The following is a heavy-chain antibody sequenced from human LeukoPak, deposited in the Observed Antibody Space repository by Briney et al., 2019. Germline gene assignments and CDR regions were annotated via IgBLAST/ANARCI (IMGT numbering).Heavy chain of an antibody. V-gene: IGHV3-21*06. CDR3: ARDGASIDDQYYGLDV. Sequence: KTGGPLRLSCAASGFTFDSYTMNWVRQAPGKGLESVSSIRSNSRGINYADSVKGRFTISRDNDKNTVFLEMNSLRAEDTAVYYCARDGASIDDQYYGLDVWGQGTTVTVSS. J-gene: IGHJ6*02. D-gene: IGHD1-1*01. CDR2: IRSNSRGI. CDR1: GFTFDSYT.